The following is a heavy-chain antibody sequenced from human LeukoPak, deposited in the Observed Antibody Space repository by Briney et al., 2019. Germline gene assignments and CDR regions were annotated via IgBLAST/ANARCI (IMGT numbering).Heavy chain of an antibody. V-gene: IGHV4-34*01. CDR2: INHSGST. J-gene: IGHJ3*02. Sequence: SETLSLTCAVYGGSFSGYYWSWIRQPPGKGLEWIGEINHSGSTNYNPSLKSRVTISVDTSKNQFSLKLSSVTAADTAVYYCASPRLGYCSSTSCSRTGAFDIWGQGTMVTVSS. D-gene: IGHD2-2*01. CDR3: ASPRLGYCSSTSCSRTGAFDI. CDR1: GGSFSGYY.